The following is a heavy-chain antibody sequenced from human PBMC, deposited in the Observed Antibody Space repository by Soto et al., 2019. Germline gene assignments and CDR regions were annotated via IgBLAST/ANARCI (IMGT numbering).Heavy chain of an antibody. J-gene: IGHJ4*01. CDR1: RGSISSSLYY. Sequence: SETLSLTCTVSRGSISSSLYYWGWIRQPPGKGLEWIGSIYYSGSTYYNPSLKSRVTISVDTSKNQFSLKLSSVTAADTAVYYCASQFCTGGSCHLNRFVYRAHGALVTVSS. D-gene: IGHD2-15*01. CDR2: IYYSGST. CDR3: ASQFCTGGSCHLNRFVY. V-gene: IGHV4-39*01.